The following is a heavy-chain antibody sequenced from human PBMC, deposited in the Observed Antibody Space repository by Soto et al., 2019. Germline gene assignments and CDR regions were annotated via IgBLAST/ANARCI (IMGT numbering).Heavy chain of an antibody. V-gene: IGHV3-7*03. Sequence: PGGSLRLSCVGAGFNFRSYWMSWVRQAPGKGLEWVANIKEEGGEKYYVDSVKGRFTISRDNAKNSLYLQMNSLRVEDTAVYYCAREPYRDSYNGLDLWGQGTMVTVSS. CDR1: GFNFRSYW. CDR3: AREPYRDSYNGLDL. J-gene: IGHJ6*02. CDR2: IKEEGGEK.